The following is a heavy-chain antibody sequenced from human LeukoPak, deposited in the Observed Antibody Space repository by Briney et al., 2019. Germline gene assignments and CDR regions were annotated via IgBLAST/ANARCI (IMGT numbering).Heavy chain of an antibody. Sequence: SETLSLTCTVSGGSISSGGYYWSWIRQPPGKGLEWIGYIYHSGSTYYNPSLKSRVTISVDRSKNQFSLKLSSVTAADTAVYYCARAGSYRGYFDYWGQGTLVTVSS. J-gene: IGHJ4*02. CDR1: GGSISSGGYY. CDR3: ARAGSYRGYFDY. D-gene: IGHD1-26*01. V-gene: IGHV4-30-2*02. CDR2: IYHSGST.